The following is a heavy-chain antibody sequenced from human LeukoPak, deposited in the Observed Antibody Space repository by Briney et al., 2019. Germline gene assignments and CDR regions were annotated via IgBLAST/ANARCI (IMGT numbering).Heavy chain of an antibody. Sequence: PSETLSLTCTVSNGSMTSHYWSWIRDGGKGLEWIGLIYSSGTTSYNPSLKSRVSMSVDTSKSRFSLTLTSVTAADTAVYYCARQHQVFQFTYYMDVWGKGTTVTVSS. J-gene: IGHJ6*03. D-gene: IGHD2-2*01. V-gene: IGHV4-4*07. CDR3: ARQHQVFQFTYYMDV. CDR1: NGSMTSHY. CDR2: IYSSGTT.